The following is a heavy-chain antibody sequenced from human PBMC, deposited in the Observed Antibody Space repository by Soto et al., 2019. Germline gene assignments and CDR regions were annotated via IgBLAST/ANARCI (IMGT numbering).Heavy chain of an antibody. V-gene: IGHV1-18*01. CDR2: ISAYNGNT. Sequence: ASVKVSCKASGYTFTSYGIRWVRQAPGQGLEWMGWISAYNGNTNYAQKLQGRVTMTTDTSTSTAYMELRSLRSDDTAVYYCASTAGYCGGDCYSVDYWGQGTLVTVSS. J-gene: IGHJ4*02. CDR3: ASTAGYCGGDCYSVDY. D-gene: IGHD2-21*02. CDR1: GYTFTSYG.